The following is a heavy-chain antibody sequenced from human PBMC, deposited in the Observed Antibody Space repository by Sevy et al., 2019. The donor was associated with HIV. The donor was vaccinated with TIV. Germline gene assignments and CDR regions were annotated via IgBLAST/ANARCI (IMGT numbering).Heavy chain of an antibody. V-gene: IGHV3-48*03. CDR3: ARDRGAVAGKGFDY. CDR1: GFTFSSYE. D-gene: IGHD6-19*01. Sequence: GGSLRLSCAASGFTFSSYEMNWVRQAPGKGLEWVSYISSSGSTIYYADSVKGRFTISRDKAKNSLYLQMNSLRAEDTAVYYCARDRGAVAGKGFDYWGQGTLVTVSS. J-gene: IGHJ4*02. CDR2: ISSSGSTI.